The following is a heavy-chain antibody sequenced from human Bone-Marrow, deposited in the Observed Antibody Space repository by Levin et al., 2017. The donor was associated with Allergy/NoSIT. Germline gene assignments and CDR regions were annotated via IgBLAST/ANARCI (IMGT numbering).Heavy chain of an antibody. CDR3: ARSQLDRRFYYYYYYVDI. CDR1: GGSMNYYY. J-gene: IGHJ6*03. CDR2: VYHSGTV. D-gene: IGHD1-1*01. V-gene: IGHV4-59*01. Sequence: PSETLSLNCNVSGGSMNYYYWSWIRQSPGKGLEWLGYVYHSGTVHYNPSLKSRVSISVDTSKNQFSLRLTSVTAADTAVYYCARSQLDRRFYYYYYYVDIWGTGTTVTVSS.